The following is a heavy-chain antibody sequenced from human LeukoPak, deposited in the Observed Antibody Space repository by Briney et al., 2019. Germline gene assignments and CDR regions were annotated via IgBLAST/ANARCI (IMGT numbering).Heavy chain of an antibody. Sequence: ASVKVSCKASENTFTNYFMHWVRQAPGQGLEWLGMINPNGGSTNYAQKFQGRVTMTRDSSTTTVYMVLSSLKSEDTALYYCVRSTFLTSFDSWGQGTLITVSS. CDR1: ENTFTNYF. J-gene: IGHJ4*02. V-gene: IGHV1-46*01. CDR2: INPNGGST. CDR3: VRSTFLTSFDS. D-gene: IGHD4-11*01.